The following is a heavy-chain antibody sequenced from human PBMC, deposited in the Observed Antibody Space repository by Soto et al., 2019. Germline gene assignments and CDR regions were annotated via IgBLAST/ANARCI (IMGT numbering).Heavy chain of an antibody. CDR1: GGSVSSGSYY. CDR3: ARGDGRDGYKGGASDI. Sequence: PSETLSLTCTVSGGSVSSGSYYWSWIRQPPGKGLEWIGYIYYSGSTNYNPSLESRVTISVDTSKNQFSLKLSSVTAADTAVYYCARGDGRDGYKGGASDIWGQGTMVTVSS. J-gene: IGHJ3*02. V-gene: IGHV4-61*01. CDR2: IYYSGST. D-gene: IGHD5-12*01.